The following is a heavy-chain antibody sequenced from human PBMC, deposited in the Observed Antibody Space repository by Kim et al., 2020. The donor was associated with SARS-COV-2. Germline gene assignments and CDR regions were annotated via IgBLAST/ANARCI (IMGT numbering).Heavy chain of an antibody. CDR3: AADSTLYGSAFDI. D-gene: IGHD4-17*01. V-gene: IGHV1-58*01. CDR2: IVVGSVNT. J-gene: IGHJ3*02. CDR1: GFTFTSSA. Sequence: SVKVSCKASGFTFTSSAVQWVRQARGQRLEWIGWIVVGSVNTNYAQKFQERVTITRDMSTSTAYMELSSLRSEDTAVYYCAADSTLYGSAFDIWGQGTMVTVSS.